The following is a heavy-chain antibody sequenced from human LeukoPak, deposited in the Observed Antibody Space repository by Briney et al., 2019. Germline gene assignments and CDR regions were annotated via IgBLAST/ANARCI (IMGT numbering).Heavy chain of an antibody. Sequence: ASVKVSCKASGYTFTSYGISWVRQAPGQGLEWMGWISAYNGNTNYAQKLQGRVTMTTDTSTSTAYMELSSLRSEDTAVYYCAREIRRDGYNFSPTGYWGQGTLVTVSS. D-gene: IGHD5-24*01. CDR1: GYTFTSYG. J-gene: IGHJ4*02. CDR3: AREIRRDGYNFSPTGY. CDR2: ISAYNGNT. V-gene: IGHV1-18*01.